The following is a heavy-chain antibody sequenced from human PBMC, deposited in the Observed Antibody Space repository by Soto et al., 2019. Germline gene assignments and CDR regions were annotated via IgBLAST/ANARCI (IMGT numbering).Heavy chain of an antibody. D-gene: IGHD4-17*01. CDR1: GFSFSSYA. J-gene: IGHJ4*02. CDR2: ISYDGSNK. V-gene: IGHV3-30-3*01. Sequence: XGSLRLYCAACGFSFSSYAMHGVRQAPGKGLEWVAVISYDGSNKYYADSVKGRFTISRDNSKNTLYLQMNSLRAEDTAVYYCARGKYDYGEQQMGYWGQGTLVTVSS. CDR3: ARGKYDYGEQQMGY.